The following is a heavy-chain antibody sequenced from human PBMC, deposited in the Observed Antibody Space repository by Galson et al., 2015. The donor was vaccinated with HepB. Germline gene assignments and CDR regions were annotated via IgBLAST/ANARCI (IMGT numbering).Heavy chain of an antibody. D-gene: IGHD3-16*01. CDR2: MSGNGDST. Sequence: SLRLSCAASGFTFKNYAMSWVSQAPGGGLEWVSTMSGNGDSTYYADSVKGRFTTSRDNSKNTLYLQMDSLRAEDMAVYYCARGRQLDPWGQGTLVTVSS. V-gene: IGHV3-23*01. J-gene: IGHJ5*02. CDR3: ARGRQLDP. CDR1: GFTFKNYA.